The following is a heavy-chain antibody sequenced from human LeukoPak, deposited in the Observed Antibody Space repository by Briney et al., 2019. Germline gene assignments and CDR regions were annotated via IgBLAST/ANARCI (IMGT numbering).Heavy chain of an antibody. CDR2: IYRSGST. V-gene: IGHV4-59*01. D-gene: IGHD3-16*01. CDR1: GGSINNYY. Sequence: SETLSLTCIVSGGSINNYYWSWIRQPPGKGLEWIGYIYRSGSTNFNPSLKSRVTISVDTSKNQFSLNLSSVTAADTAVYYCVRSFWGYYFDYWGQGILVTVSS. J-gene: IGHJ4*02. CDR3: VRSFWGYYFDY.